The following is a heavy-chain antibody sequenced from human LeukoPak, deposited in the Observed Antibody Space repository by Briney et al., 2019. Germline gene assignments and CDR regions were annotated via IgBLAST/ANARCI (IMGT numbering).Heavy chain of an antibody. Sequence: SQTLSLTCAISGDSVSSISVAWNWIRQSPSRGLEWLGRTYYRSKWYNEYAVSVKGRININPNPSKNQFSLQLNSVTPEDTAVYYCALARSEYHYGMDVWGQGATVTVSS. CDR3: ALARSEYHYGMDV. CDR2: TYYRSKWYN. J-gene: IGHJ6*02. CDR1: GDSVSSISVA. V-gene: IGHV6-1*01.